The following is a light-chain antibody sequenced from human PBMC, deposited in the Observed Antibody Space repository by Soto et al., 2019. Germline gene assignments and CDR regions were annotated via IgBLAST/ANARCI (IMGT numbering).Light chain of an antibody. CDR1: QSVSSSY. CDR2: GAS. V-gene: IGKV3-20*01. Sequence: EIGLTQSPGTLSLSPGERATLSCRASQSVSSSYLAWYQQKPGQAPRLLIYGASSRATGIPDRFSGSGSGTDFTLTISRLEPEDFAVYYCQQYGSSPPRFTFGPGTKVDIK. CDR3: QQYGSSPPRFT. J-gene: IGKJ3*01.